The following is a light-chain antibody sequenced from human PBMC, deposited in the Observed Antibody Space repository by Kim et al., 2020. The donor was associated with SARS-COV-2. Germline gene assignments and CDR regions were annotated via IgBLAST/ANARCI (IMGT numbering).Light chain of an antibody. J-gene: IGLJ1*01. CDR2: QDN. CDR1: KLEDKY. V-gene: IGLV3-1*01. Sequence: PEQTASNTGSEYKLEDKYVSWYQQRPGQSPVVVFYQDNQRPSGIPERFSGSSSGTTATLTISGTQAMDEADYYCQAWDSSTHNYVFGAGTKVTVL. CDR3: QAWDSSTHNYV.